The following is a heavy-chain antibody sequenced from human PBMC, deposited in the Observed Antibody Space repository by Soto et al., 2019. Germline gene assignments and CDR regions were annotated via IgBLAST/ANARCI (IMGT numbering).Heavy chain of an antibody. V-gene: IGHV3-23*01. CDR1: GFTFSSYA. J-gene: IGHJ6*03. Sequence: GGSLRLSCAASGFTFSSYAMSWVRQAPGKGLEWVSAISGSGGSTYYADSVKGRFTISRDNSKNTLYLQMNSLRAEDTAVYYCAKRAGTTYLEYYYYYMDVWGKGTTVTVS. CDR3: AKRAGTTYLEYYYYYMDV. D-gene: IGHD1-7*01. CDR2: ISGSGGST.